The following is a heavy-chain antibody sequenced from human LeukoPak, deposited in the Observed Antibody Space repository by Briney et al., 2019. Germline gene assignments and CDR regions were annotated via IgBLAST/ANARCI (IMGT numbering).Heavy chain of an antibody. Sequence: GASVKVSCKASGYTFTGYYTHWVRQAPGQGLEWMGWINPNSGGTNYAQKFQGRVTMTRDTSISTAYMELSRLRSDDTAVYYCATDVSLRGWFDPWGQGTLVTVSS. J-gene: IGHJ5*02. CDR2: INPNSGGT. V-gene: IGHV1-2*02. CDR1: GYTFTGYY. D-gene: IGHD5/OR15-5a*01. CDR3: ATDVSLRGWFDP.